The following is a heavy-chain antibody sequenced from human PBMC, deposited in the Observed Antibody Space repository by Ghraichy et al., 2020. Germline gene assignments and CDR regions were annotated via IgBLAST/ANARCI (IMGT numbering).Heavy chain of an antibody. D-gene: IGHD5-18*01. CDR1: GGSISGFY. CDR2: IYYSGST. Sequence: LSLTCTVTGGSISGFYWSWIRQTPGKGLEWIGYIYYSGSTNYNPSLRSRVTISVDTSKNQFSLKLSSVTAADTAVYYCARHESIDTAMGFDYWGQGTLVTVSA. V-gene: IGHV4-59*08. J-gene: IGHJ4*02. CDR3: ARHESIDTAMGFDY.